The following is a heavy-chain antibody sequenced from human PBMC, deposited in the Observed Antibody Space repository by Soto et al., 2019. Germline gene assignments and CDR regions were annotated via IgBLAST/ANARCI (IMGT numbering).Heavy chain of an antibody. CDR2: ISGIGGST. D-gene: IGHD3-22*01. V-gene: IGHV3-23*01. J-gene: IGHJ4*02. CDR1: GFTFSSYA. Sequence: LRRSCAASGFTFSSYAMSWVRQAPGKGLEWVSAISGIGGSTYYADSVKGRFTISRENSKNTLYLQMNSLRAEDTAVYYCAKDDYYDSSGYSYWGQGTLVTVSS. CDR3: AKDDYYDSSGYSY.